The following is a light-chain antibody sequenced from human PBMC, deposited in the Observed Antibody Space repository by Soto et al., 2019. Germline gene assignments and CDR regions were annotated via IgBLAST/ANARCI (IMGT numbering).Light chain of an antibody. J-gene: IGLJ3*02. CDR3: SVWDDSLNGVV. CDR1: SSNIGINT. Sequence: QSVLTQPPSASGTPGQRFTISCSGSSSNIGINTVNWYQQFPGTAPKVLIYLNDQRPSGVPDRFSGSKSGTSASLAISGLQSEDEADYYCSVWDDSLNGVVFGGGTKLTVL. V-gene: IGLV1-44*01. CDR2: LND.